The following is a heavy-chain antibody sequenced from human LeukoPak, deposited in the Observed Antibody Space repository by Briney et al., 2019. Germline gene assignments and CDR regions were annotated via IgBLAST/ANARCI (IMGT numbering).Heavy chain of an antibody. D-gene: IGHD3-22*01. CDR2: MYYSGST. CDR3: ARPHYYDGRIDP. Sequence: SETLSLTCTVSGGSISSGDYYWSWIRQPPGKGLEWIAYMYYSGSTYYNPSLKSRVTMSADTSKNQLSLKLSFVTAADTAVYYCARPHYYDGRIDPWGQGILVTVSS. CDR1: GGSISSGDYY. J-gene: IGHJ5*02. V-gene: IGHV4-30-4*01.